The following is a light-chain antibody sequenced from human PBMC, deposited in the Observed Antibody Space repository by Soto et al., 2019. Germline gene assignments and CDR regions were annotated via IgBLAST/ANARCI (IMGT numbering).Light chain of an antibody. Sequence: ELVMTQSPATLSVSPGERAKLYFRASQSFSSNVAWYQQKPGQAPRLLIYGTSTRVTGIPARFSGSGSGTEFTLTISSLQSEDFAVYYCQQYYNWPLTVGGGTKWIS. CDR1: QSFSSN. CDR2: GTS. J-gene: IGKJ4*01. V-gene: IGKV3-15*01. CDR3: QQYYNWPLT.